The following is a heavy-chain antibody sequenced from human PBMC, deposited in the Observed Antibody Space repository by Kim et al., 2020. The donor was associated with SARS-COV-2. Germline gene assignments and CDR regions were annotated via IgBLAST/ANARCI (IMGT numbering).Heavy chain of an antibody. Sequence: GGSLRLSCAASGFIFSTSEMNWVRQAPGKGLEWIPYINSKGTKIHYADSVKGRFTISRDNAKNSLYLQMNSLRAEDTAVYYCARDYNYYGSGSLVYYYFYFMDVWGKGTAVTVSS. D-gene: IGHD3-10*01. CDR3: ARDYNYYGSGSLVYYYFYFMDV. CDR2: INSKGTKI. V-gene: IGHV3-48*03. CDR1: GFIFSTSE. J-gene: IGHJ6*03.